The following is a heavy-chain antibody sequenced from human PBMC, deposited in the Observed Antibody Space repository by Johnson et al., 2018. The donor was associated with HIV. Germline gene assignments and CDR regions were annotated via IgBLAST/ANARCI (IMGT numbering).Heavy chain of an antibody. J-gene: IGHJ3*02. V-gene: IGHV3-30*18. CDR1: GFTFSDYY. CDR2: ISFDGSNK. CDR3: AKAKTVARIAIFFDI. D-gene: IGHD3-3*01. Sequence: QVQLVESGGGLVQPGGSLRLSCAASGFTFSDYYMSWIRQAPGKGLEWVAVISFDGSNKNYADSVKGRFPISRDNSKSTLYLQMNSLRAEDTAVYYCAKAKTVARIAIFFDIWGQGTMVTVSS.